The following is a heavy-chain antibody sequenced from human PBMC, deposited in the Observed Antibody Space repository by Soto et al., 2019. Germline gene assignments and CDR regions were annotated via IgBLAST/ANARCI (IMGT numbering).Heavy chain of an antibody. CDR1: GYSFTTPA. Sequence: ASVKVSCKAFGYSFTTPAITWVRQAPGQGLEWVGGIIAYNGHTNYARKIQGRVSMTTDTSTTTVYLELRSLTSEDTAVYYCADRDLRVWGQGTTVTVSS. CDR3: ADRDLRV. V-gene: IGHV1-18*04. CDR2: IIAYNGHT. J-gene: IGHJ6*02.